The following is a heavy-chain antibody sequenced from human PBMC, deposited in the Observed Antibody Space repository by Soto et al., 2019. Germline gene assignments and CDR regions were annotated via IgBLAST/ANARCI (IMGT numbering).Heavy chain of an antibody. V-gene: IGHV4-30-4*01. Sequence: SETLSLTCTVSGDSLSSADYCWSWIRQAPGKGLEWIGYICYSGSTYHNPSLKSRTSMSIDTSKKQFSLKLTSVTAADTAVYDCASEESGLFDYWGQGRLVTVSS. CDR2: ICYSGST. J-gene: IGHJ4*02. D-gene: IGHD5-12*01. CDR3: ASEESGLFDY. CDR1: GDSLSSADYC.